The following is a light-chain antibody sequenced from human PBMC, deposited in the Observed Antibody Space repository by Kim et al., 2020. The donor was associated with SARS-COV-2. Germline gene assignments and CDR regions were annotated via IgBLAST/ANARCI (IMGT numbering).Light chain of an antibody. CDR3: AAWDDSLSGRV. CDR1: SSNIGSNY. Sequence: ELTQPPSASGTPGQRVTISCSGSSSNIGSNYVYWYQQLPGTAPKLLIYRNNQRPSGVPDRFSGSKSGTSASLAISGLRSEDEADYYCAAWDDSLSGRVFGGGTQLTVL. V-gene: IGLV1-47*01. CDR2: RNN. J-gene: IGLJ3*02.